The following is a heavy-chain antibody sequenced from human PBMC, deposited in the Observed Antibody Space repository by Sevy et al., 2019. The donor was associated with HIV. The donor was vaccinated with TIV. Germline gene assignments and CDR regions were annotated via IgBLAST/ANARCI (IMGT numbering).Heavy chain of an antibody. D-gene: IGHD3-16*01. CDR3: AGGGGVSSEFDY. J-gene: IGHJ4*02. CDR2: IIPIFGTA. Sequence: ASVKVSCKASGGTFSSYAISWVRQAPGQGLEWMGGIIPIFGTANYAQKFQGRVTITADKSTSTAYMELSSLGSWDTAVYYCAGGGGVSSEFDYWGQGTLVTVSS. CDR1: GGTFSSYA. V-gene: IGHV1-69*06.